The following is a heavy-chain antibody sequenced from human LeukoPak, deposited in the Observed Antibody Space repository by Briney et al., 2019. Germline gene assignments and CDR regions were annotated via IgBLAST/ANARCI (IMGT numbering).Heavy chain of an antibody. CDR1: GGSISSSNW. CDR2: IYHSGST. J-gene: IGHJ4*02. CDR3: ARGTFIAEAGWGLAH. Sequence: PSETLSLTCAVSGGSISSSNWWSWVRQPPGKGLEWIGEIYHSGSTNYNPSLKSRVTISVDKSKNQFSLKLSSVTAADTAVYYCARGTFIAEAGWGLAHWGQGALVSVSS. V-gene: IGHV4-4*02. D-gene: IGHD6-13*01.